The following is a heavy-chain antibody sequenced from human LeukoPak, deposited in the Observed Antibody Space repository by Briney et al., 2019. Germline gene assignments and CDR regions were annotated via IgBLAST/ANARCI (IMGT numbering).Heavy chain of an antibody. J-gene: IGHJ4*02. CDR1: GYTFGKYA. Sequence: ASVKVSCKASGYTFGKYAIQWVRQAPGQRLEWMGWIDGGNGDTRFSQKFQDRVSFTRDTSATTAYMELTSLRSEDTAVYYCARDQSGDIRVGFDYWGQGTLVTVSS. CDR2: IDGGNGDT. D-gene: IGHD2-15*01. V-gene: IGHV1-3*01. CDR3: ARDQSGDIRVGFDY.